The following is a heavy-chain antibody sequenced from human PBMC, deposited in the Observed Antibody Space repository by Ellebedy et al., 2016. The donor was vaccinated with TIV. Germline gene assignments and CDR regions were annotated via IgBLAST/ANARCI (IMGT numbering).Heavy chain of an antibody. D-gene: IGHD2-2*01. J-gene: IGHJ6*02. CDR1: GGTFSSYA. CDR2: MNPNSGNT. CDR3: ASWGYCSSTSCYRRADYYYGMDV. V-gene: IGHV1-8*02. Sequence: ASVKVSCXASGGTFSSYAISWVRQAPGQGLEWMGWMNPNSGNTGYAQKFQGRVTMTRNTSISTAYMELSSLRSEDTAVYYCASWGYCSSTSCYRRADYYYGMDVWGQGTTVTVSS.